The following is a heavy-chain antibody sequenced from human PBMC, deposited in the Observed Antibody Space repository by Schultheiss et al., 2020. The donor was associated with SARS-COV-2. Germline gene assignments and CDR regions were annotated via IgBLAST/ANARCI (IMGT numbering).Heavy chain of an antibody. CDR2: IYTSGST. CDR1: GGSFSGYY. CDR3: ARVTVGAHFDY. D-gene: IGHD1-26*01. J-gene: IGHJ4*02. Sequence: SQTLSLTCAVYGGSFSGYYMSWIRQAPGKGLEWIGRIYTSGSTNYNPSLKSRVTISVDTSKNQFSLKLSSVTAADTAVYYCARVTVGAHFDYWGQGTLVTVSS. V-gene: IGHV4-59*10.